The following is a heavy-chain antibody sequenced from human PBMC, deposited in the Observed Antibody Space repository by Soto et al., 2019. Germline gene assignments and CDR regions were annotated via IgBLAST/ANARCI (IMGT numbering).Heavy chain of an antibody. CDR2: INPNSGGT. Sequence: ASVKVTCKASGYTFTGYYMHWVRQAPGQGLEWMGWINPNSGGTNYAQKLQGWVTMTRDTSISTAYMELSRLRSDDTAVYYCASSEFWSGYYYYGMDVWGQGTTVTVSS. CDR1: GYTFTGYY. D-gene: IGHD3-3*01. V-gene: IGHV1-2*04. CDR3: ASSEFWSGYYYYGMDV. J-gene: IGHJ6*02.